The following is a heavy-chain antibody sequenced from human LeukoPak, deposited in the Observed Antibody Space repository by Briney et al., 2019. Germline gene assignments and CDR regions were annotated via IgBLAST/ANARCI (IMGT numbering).Heavy chain of an antibody. Sequence: GGSLRLSCAASGFTFSVYGMHWVRQAPGKGPEWVAVIWNDGSNKYYADSVKGRFTISRDNSKNTLYLQMNSLRAEDTAVYSCARASGPFDYWGQGTLVTVSS. CDR1: GFTFSVYG. CDR2: IWNDGSNK. D-gene: IGHD3-10*01. CDR3: ARASGPFDY. V-gene: IGHV3-33*01. J-gene: IGHJ4*02.